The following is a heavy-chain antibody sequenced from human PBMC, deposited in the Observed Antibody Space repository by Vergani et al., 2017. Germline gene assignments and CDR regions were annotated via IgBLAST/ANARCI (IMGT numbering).Heavy chain of an antibody. CDR1: GFSLSTVGMC. D-gene: IGHD3-10*01. CDR3: ARTLTMVRGAHYYRDV. CDR2: IDWDDDK. V-gene: IGHV2-70*15. J-gene: IGHJ6*03. Sequence: QVTLRESGPALVKPTQTLTLTCTFSGFSLSTVGMCVSWIRPPPGKAPEWLARIDWDDDKYYSTSLKTRLTISKDTFKNQVVITMTNMDPVDTATYYCARTLTMVRGAHYYRDVWGKGTTVTVSS.